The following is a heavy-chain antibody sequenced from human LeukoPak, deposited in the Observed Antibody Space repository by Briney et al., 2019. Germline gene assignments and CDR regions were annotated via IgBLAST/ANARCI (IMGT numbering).Heavy chain of an antibody. Sequence: GGSLRLSCAASGFTFSSYWMSWVRQAPGKGLEWVANIKQDGSEKYYVDSVKGRFTISRDNAKNSLYLQMNSLRAEDTAVYYCARDSSSWSNNYFHYYYYMDVWGKGTTVTISS. CDR3: ARDSSSWSNNYFHYYYYMDV. V-gene: IGHV3-7*01. CDR2: IKQDGSEK. J-gene: IGHJ6*03. D-gene: IGHD6-13*01. CDR1: GFTFSSYW.